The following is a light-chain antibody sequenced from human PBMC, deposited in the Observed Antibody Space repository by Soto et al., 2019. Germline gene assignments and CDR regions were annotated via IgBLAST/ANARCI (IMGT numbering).Light chain of an antibody. CDR3: KKYNSHHV. Sequence: DIQMTQSPSSLSASVGDRVTITCRASQGISHYLAWYQQKPGKVPKLLIYAASTLQSGVPSRFSGSGSGTDFTLTISSLQPEDVATYYCKKYNSHHVFGPGTKVDIK. CDR1: QGISHY. V-gene: IGKV1-27*01. CDR2: AAS. J-gene: IGKJ3*01.